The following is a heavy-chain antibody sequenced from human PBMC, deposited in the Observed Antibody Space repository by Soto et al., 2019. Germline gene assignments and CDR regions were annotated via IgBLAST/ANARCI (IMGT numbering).Heavy chain of an antibody. CDR1: GNTFSNCG. V-gene: IGHV1-18*01. J-gene: IGHJ5*02. CDR3: ARVVPGAEAWFGP. D-gene: IGHD2-2*01. Sequence: QVQLVQSGGEVKRPGASVKVSCKTSGNTFSNCGITWVRQAPGQPLEWLGWISLYRDGANYAQKFQGRVSMTTDTSTTTAYMELRSLRSDVTAVYYCARVVPGAEAWFGPWGQGTLVTVSS. CDR2: ISLYRDGA.